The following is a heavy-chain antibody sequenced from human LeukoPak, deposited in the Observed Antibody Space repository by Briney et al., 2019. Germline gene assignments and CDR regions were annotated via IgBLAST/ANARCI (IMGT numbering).Heavy chain of an antibody. J-gene: IGHJ5*02. CDR1: GFSFSYYG. D-gene: IGHD6-19*01. CDR2: TRYDGMVN. V-gene: IGHV3-30*02. Sequence: PGGSLRLSCAGSGFSFSYYGFDWFRQTPDKGLDWVAFTRYDGMVNHYKDSVKGRFTISRDNSKNTVYLQMSSLRIEDTAVYFCAKEENSGWYGTDLWGRGTQVIVSS. CDR3: AKEENSGWYGTDL.